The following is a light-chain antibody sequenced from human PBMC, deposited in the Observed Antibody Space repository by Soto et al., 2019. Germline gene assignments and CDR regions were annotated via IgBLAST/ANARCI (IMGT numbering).Light chain of an antibody. CDR3: QQFNTYSRT. CDR1: QSISNY. CDR2: DAS. V-gene: IGKV1-5*01. Sequence: DIQMTQSPSTLSASVGDRVTITCRASQSISNYLAWYQQKPGKAPKLLIYDASSLESGVPSRFSGSGSGTEFTLTISSLQPDDFATYYCQQFNTYSRTFGQGTTVEVK. J-gene: IGKJ1*01.